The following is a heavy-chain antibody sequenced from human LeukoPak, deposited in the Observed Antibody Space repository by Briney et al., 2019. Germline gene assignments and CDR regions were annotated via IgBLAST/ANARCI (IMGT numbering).Heavy chain of an antibody. D-gene: IGHD6-13*01. CDR1: GYSFTDFW. V-gene: IGHV5-51*01. CDR2: IYPGDSDT. CDR3: ARLFGSTWPCDY. J-gene: IGHJ4*02. Sequence: GESLKTSCKGSGYSFTDFWIAWVRQMPGQGLEWMGIIYPGDSDTRYSPSFQGQVTISADKSISTAYLQWSSLRASDTAIYYCARLFGSTWPCDYWGQGTLVTVSS.